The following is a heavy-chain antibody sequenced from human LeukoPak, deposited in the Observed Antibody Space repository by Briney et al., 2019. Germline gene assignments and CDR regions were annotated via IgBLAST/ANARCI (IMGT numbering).Heavy chain of an antibody. CDR1: VGTFSSYA. J-gene: IGHJ5*02. Sequence: ASVKVSCKASVGTFSSYAISWVRQAPGQGLEWMGGIIPIFGTANYAQKFQGRVTITTDESTSTAYMELSSLRSEDTAVYYCARVVPAAMNLLDPWGQGTLVTVSS. CDR3: ARVVPAAMNLLDP. V-gene: IGHV1-69*05. CDR2: IIPIFGTA. D-gene: IGHD2-2*01.